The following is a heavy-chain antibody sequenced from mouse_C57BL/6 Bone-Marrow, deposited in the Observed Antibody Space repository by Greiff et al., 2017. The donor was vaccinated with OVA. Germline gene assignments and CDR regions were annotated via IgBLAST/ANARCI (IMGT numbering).Heavy chain of an antibody. CDR1: GFTFSSYG. CDR2: ISSGGSYT. V-gene: IGHV5-6*01. Sequence: EVHLVESGGDLVKPGGSLKLSCAASGFTFSSYGMSWVRQTPDKRLEWVATISSGGSYTYYPDSVKGRFPISRYNAKNTRYLQMSSLKSEDTAMYYCARHGDYGSFFDYWGQGTTLTVSS. D-gene: IGHD1-1*01. J-gene: IGHJ2*01. CDR3: ARHGDYGSFFDY.